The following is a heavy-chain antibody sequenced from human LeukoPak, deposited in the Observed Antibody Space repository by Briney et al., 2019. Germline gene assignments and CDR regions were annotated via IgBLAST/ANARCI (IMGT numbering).Heavy chain of an antibody. V-gene: IGHV4-39*01. CDR1: GGSISSSSYY. D-gene: IGHD3-3*01. CDR3: ASPPTYYDFWSGYQDV. Sequence: SETLSLTCTVSGGSISSSSYYWGWIRQPPGKGLEWIGSIYYSGSTYYNPSLKSRVTISVDTSKNQFSLKLSSVTAADTAVYYCASPPTYYDFWSGYQDVWGKGTTVTVSS. CDR2: IYYSGST. J-gene: IGHJ6*04.